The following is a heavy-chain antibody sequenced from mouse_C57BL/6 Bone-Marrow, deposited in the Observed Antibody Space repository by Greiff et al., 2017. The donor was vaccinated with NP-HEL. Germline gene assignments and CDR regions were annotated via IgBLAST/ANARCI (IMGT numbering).Heavy chain of an antibody. CDR3: ARGIFYYGSRYWYFDV. Sequence: EVKVEESGPGLVKPSQSLSLTCSVPGYSITRGYYWNWIRQFPGNKLEWMGYISYDGSHNYNPSLKNRISITRDTSKNQFFLKLNSVTTEDTATYYCARGIFYYGSRYWYFDVWGTGTTVTVSS. J-gene: IGHJ1*03. D-gene: IGHD1-1*01. CDR1: GYSITRGYY. CDR2: ISYDGSH. V-gene: IGHV3-6*01.